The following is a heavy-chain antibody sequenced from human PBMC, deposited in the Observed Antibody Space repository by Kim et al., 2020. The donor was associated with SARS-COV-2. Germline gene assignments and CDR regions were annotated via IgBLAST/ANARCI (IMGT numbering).Heavy chain of an antibody. CDR3: AKGGAHCSSTSCLFDY. Sequence: VKGRCTISKDNSKHTLYLQMNSLRAEYTAVYYCAKGGAHCSSTSCLFDYWGQGTLVTVSS. V-gene: IGHV3-23*01. J-gene: IGHJ4*02. D-gene: IGHD2-2*01.